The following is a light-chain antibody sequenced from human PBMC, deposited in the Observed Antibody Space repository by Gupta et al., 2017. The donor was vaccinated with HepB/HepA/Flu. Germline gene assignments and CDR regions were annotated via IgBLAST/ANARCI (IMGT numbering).Light chain of an antibody. J-gene: IGLJ3*02. CDR3: GTWDVSLSAGV. CDR1: SSNIGSNY. V-gene: IGLV1-51*01. CDR2: DNR. Sequence: QSMLTQPPSVSAAPGQRVSTPCSGGSSNIGSNYVSWYQQLPGTAPKLIIYDNRERPSGIPDRFSGSKSGTSATLGITGLQTGDEADYYCGTWDVSLSAGVFGGGTKLIVL.